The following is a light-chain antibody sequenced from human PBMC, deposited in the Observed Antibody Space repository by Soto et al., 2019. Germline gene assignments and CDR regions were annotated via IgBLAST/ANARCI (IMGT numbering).Light chain of an antibody. CDR1: QSISSY. CDR2: GAS. V-gene: IGKV1-39*01. Sequence: DIQMTQSPSSLSASVGDRVTITCRASQSISSYLHWYQQKPGKAPKLLIYGASSLQSGVPLRFSGSGSGTDFTLTISSLQPEDFASYYCQHGYSTPRTFGQGTKGEIK. CDR3: QHGYSTPRT. J-gene: IGKJ1*01.